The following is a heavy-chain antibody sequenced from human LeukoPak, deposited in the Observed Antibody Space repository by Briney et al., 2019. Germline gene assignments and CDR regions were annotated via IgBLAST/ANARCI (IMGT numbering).Heavy chain of an antibody. V-gene: IGHV4-34*01. CDR1: Y. D-gene: IGHD2-21*01. J-gene: IGHJ6*03. Sequence: YWSWIRQPPGKGLEWSGEINHSGSTNYNPSLKSRVTISVDTSKNQFSLKLSSVTAADTAVYYCARWTLGWGYYYYYYYMDVWGKGTTVTISS. CDR3: ARWTLGWGYYYYYYYMDV. CDR2: INHSGST.